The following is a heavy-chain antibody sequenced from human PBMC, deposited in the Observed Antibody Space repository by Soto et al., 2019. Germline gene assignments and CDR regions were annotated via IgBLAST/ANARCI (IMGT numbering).Heavy chain of an antibody. CDR3: ARLTKNWLDP. J-gene: IGHJ5*02. V-gene: IGHV4-59*01. D-gene: IGHD7-27*01. CDR1: GGSISSYY. Sequence: SETLSLTCTVSGGSISSYYWSWIRQPPGKGLEWIGYIYYSGSTNYNPSLKSRVTISVDTSKNQFSLKLSSVTAADTAVYYCARLTKNWLDPWGQGTLVTVSS. CDR2: IYYSGST.